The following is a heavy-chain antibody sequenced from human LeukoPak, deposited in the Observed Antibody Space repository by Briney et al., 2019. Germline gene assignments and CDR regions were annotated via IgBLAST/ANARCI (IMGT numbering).Heavy chain of an antibody. V-gene: IGHV3-23*01. CDR3: AKDRGAEVSAFDI. J-gene: IGHJ3*02. CDR1: GFTFSTYA. Sequence: PGGSLRLSCAASGFTFSTYAMSWVRQAPGKGLEWVSAISGSGGSTYYADSVKGRFTITRDNSKNTLYLQMNSLRAEDTAVYYCAKDRGAEVSAFDIWGQGTMVTVSS. CDR2: ISGSGGST.